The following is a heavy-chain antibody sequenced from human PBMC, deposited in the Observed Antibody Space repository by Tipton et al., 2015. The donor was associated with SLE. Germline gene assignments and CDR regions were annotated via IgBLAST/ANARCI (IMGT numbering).Heavy chain of an antibody. J-gene: IGHJ5*02. CDR1: GFTFSSYG. CDR2: LRDDGSNK. Sequence: VQLVQSGGGVVQPGGSLRLSCAASGFTFSSYGMHWVRQAPGKGLEWVAFLRDDGSNKYYANSVKGRFTISRDNSKNTLYLQMNNLRVEDTATYYCARGDSNRPHDSWGQGTLVTVSS. V-gene: IGHV3-30*02. CDR3: ARGDSNRPHDS. D-gene: IGHD3-22*01.